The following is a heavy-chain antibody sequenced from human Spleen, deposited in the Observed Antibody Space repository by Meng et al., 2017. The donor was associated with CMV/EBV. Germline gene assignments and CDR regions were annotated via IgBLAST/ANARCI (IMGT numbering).Heavy chain of an antibody. D-gene: IGHD4-17*01. CDR1: GGTFSSYT. V-gene: IGHV1-69*02. CDR2: ILPILGIA. CDR3: ARVGSSAVTTSYWFDP. Sequence: SSVKVSCKASGGTFSSYTISWVRQAPGQGLEWMGRILPILGIANYAQKLQGRVTITADKSTSTAYMELSSLRSEDTAVYYCARVGSSAVTTSYWFDPWGQGTLVTVSS. J-gene: IGHJ5*02.